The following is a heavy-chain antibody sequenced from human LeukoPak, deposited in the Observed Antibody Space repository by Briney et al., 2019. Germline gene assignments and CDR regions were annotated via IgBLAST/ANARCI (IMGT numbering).Heavy chain of an antibody. Sequence: PSETLSLTCTVSGDSISSYYWSWIRQPPGRGLEWIGLIYYSGSTNYNPSLKSRVTISIDTSKNQFSLNLDSVTAADTAVYYCAAETFGGKPLYFFDYWGQGALVTVSS. V-gene: IGHV4-59*01. J-gene: IGHJ4*02. CDR3: AAETFGGKPLYFFDY. CDR2: IYYSGST. D-gene: IGHD2/OR15-2a*01. CDR1: GDSISSYY.